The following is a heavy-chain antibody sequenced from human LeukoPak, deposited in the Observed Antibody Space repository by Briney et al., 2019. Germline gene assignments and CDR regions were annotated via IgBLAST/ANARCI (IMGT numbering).Heavy chain of an antibody. D-gene: IGHD2-21*02. J-gene: IGHJ4*02. CDR1: GVTFSSYA. CDR3: AKVVSAKY. V-gene: IGHV3-23*01. CDR2: ISGSGGST. Sequence: AGSLTLTCAASGVTFSSYAMSWVRQAPGKGLEWVSAISGSGGSTYYAAPVKGRSTITRDNSKNTLYLQMNSLSTEDTAVYYCAKVVSAKYWGQGTLVTVSS.